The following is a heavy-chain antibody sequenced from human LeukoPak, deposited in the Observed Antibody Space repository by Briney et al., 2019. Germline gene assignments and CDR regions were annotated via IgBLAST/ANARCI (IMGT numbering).Heavy chain of an antibody. Sequence: ASVKVSCKASGGTFSSYAISWVRQAPGQGLEWMGGIIPIFGTANYAQKFQGRVTMTRDTSTSTVYMELSSLRSEDTAVYYCARDRARIAAAEDYYGMDVWGQGTTVTVSS. V-gene: IGHV1-69*05. CDR1: GGTFSSYA. J-gene: IGHJ6*02. CDR3: ARDRARIAAAEDYYGMDV. CDR2: IIPIFGTA. D-gene: IGHD6-13*01.